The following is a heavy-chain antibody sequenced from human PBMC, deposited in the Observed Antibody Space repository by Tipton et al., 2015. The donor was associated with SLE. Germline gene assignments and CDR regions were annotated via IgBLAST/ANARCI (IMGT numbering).Heavy chain of an antibody. CDR2: IYATGNT. J-gene: IGHJ4*02. CDR1: GFSVSNYA. D-gene: IGHD3-10*01. Sequence: GSLRLSCAASGFSVSNYAMSWVRQAPGKGLEWVSVIYATGNTFYGDSVKGRFTISRDNSKNTLYLQMNSLRAEDTALYYCAKDAAPGASSGYFDSWGQGTLVTVSS. CDR3: AKDAAPGASSGYFDS. V-gene: IGHV3-23*03.